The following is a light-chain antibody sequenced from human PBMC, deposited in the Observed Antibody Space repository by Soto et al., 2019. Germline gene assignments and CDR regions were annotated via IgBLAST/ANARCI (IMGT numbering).Light chain of an antibody. CDR2: GAS. J-gene: IGKJ4*01. CDR3: QQYGSSGLT. Sequence: EVVLTQSPDTLSLPPGERATLSCRAGQSVSSSYLAWYQQKPGQAPRLLIYGASSRATGIPDRFSGSGSGTDFTLTISRLEPEDFAVYYCQQYGSSGLTFGGGTKVDIK. V-gene: IGKV3-20*01. CDR1: QSVSSSY.